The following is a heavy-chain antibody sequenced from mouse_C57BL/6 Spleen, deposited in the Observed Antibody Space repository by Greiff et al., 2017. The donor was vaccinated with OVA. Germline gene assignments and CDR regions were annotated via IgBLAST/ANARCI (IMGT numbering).Heavy chain of an antibody. J-gene: IGHJ4*01. CDR1: GYTFTDYY. Sequence: EVQLQQSGPELVKPGASVKISCKASGYTFTDYYMNWVKQSHGKSLEWIGDINPNNGGTSYNQKFKGKATLTVDKSSSTAYMELRSLTSEDSAVYYCARYSRRGAMDYWGQGTSVTVSS. CDR3: ARYSRRGAMDY. V-gene: IGHV1-26*01. CDR2: INPNNGGT.